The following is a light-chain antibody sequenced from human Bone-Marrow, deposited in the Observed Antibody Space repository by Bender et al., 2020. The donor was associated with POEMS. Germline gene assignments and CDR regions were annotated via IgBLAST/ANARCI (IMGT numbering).Light chain of an antibody. J-gene: IGLJ3*02. CDR1: SSDIGGYNF. CDR3: ASYTITTTLV. V-gene: IGLV2-14*01. CDR2: EVS. Sequence: QSALTQPASMSGSPGQSITISCTGSSSDIGGYNFVSWFQQHPGKAPKLLIYEVSNRPPGISNRFSGSKSANTASLTISGLQTEDEAHYYCASYTITTTLVFGGGTKVSVL.